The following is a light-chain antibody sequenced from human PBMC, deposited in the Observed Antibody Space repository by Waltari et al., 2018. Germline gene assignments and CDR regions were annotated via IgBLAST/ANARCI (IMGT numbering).Light chain of an antibody. CDR1: QGISNY. V-gene: IGKV1-17*01. Sequence: DIQLTQSPSSLSASVGDTVTITCRASQGISNYLNWFQQNPGKAPTLLIYAATTLQSGGPSRFIGSGAGTEFTRTISSLQPEDFAVYYWLQLTSYPCTFGPGTKLDIK. CDR2: AAT. CDR3: LQLTSYPCT. J-gene: IGKJ3*01.